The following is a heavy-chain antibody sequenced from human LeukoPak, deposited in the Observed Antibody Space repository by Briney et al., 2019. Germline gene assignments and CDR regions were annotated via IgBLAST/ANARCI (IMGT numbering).Heavy chain of an antibody. J-gene: IGHJ3*02. CDR2: IYSGGTT. D-gene: IGHD1-26*01. Sequence: GGSLRLFCAASGFTVSTNYMNWVRQAPGKGLEWVSVIYSGGTTYYADSVRGRFSISRDTSKNTLYLQMNSLRAEDTAVYYCARGSVRAFDIWGQGTMVTVSS. CDR1: GFTVSTNY. V-gene: IGHV3-53*01. CDR3: ARGSVRAFDI.